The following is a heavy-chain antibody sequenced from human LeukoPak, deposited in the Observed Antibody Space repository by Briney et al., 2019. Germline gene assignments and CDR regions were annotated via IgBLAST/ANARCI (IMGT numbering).Heavy chain of an antibody. Sequence: PSETLSLTCTVSGGSISSSSYYWGWIRQPPGKGLEWIGSIYHSGSTYYNPSLRSRVTISVDTSKNQFSLKLSSVTAADTAVYYCARLQWYTLFDWGQGTLVTVSS. D-gene: IGHD4-23*01. CDR1: GGSISSSSYY. J-gene: IGHJ4*02. V-gene: IGHV4-39*01. CDR3: ARLQWYTLFD. CDR2: IYHSGST.